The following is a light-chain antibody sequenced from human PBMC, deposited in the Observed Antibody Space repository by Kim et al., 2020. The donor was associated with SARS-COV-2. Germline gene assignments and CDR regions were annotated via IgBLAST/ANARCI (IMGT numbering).Light chain of an antibody. Sequence: GPPITTSCSGTSSDIGNSTAVSWYQQHSGKAPRLIICDVRDRPSGVSTRFSGSKSGNMASLTISGLQSDDEADYYCCSTSNSLDYIFGTGTKVTVL. CDR1: SSDIGNSTA. CDR3: CSTSNSLDYI. CDR2: DVR. J-gene: IGLJ1*01. V-gene: IGLV2-14*03.